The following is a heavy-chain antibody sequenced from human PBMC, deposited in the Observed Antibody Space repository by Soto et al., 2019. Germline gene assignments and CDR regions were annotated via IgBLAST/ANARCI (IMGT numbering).Heavy chain of an antibody. CDR2: IYYSGST. V-gene: IGHV4-31*03. CDR3: ARTTIYTTVTRPFDY. Sequence: QVQLQESGPGLVKPSQTLSLTCTVSGGSISSGGYYWSWIRQHPGKGLEWIGYIYYSGSTYYNPSLKSRVAISVDTSKNQFSLKLSSVTAADTAVYYCARTTIYTTVTRPFDYWGQGTLVTVSS. J-gene: IGHJ4*02. D-gene: IGHD4-17*01. CDR1: GGSISSGGYY.